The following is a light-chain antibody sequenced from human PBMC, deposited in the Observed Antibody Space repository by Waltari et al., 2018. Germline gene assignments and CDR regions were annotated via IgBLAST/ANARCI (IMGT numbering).Light chain of an antibody. CDR3: QQYGSSVLYT. CDR1: QSITKRY. J-gene: IGKJ2*01. V-gene: IGKV3-20*01. CDR2: GDS. Sequence: VLTQSPGTLSLSPGERATLSCRASQSITKRYLAWYQQKPGQAPRLLSYGDSSRDAGIPDRVSGSGSWTDFTRPISRLEPEDFSVYYCQQYGSSVLYTFGQGTKLEIK.